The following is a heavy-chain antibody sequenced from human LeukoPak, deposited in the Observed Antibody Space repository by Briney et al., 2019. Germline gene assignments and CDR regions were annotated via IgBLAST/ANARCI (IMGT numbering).Heavy chain of an antibody. CDR2: IYYSGST. V-gene: IGHV4-59*12. J-gene: IGHJ5*02. CDR3: ARADSGWYGNWFDP. D-gene: IGHD6-19*01. Sequence: SETLSLTCTVSGGSISSYYWSWIRQPPGKGLEWIGYIYYSGSTNYNPSLKSRVTMSVDTSRNQFSLKLSSVTAADTAVYYCARADSGWYGNWFDPWGQGTLVTVSS. CDR1: GGSISSYY.